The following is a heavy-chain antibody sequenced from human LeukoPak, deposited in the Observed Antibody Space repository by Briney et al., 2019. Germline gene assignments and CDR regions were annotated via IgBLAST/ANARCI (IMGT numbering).Heavy chain of an antibody. CDR3: ARDSSSWYYFDY. D-gene: IGHD6-13*01. Sequence: GGSLRLSCAASGFTFSGYGMHWVRQAPAKGLEWVAVIWYDGSNKYYADSVKGRFTISRDNSKNTLYLQMNSLRAEDTAVYYCARDSSSWYYFDYWGQGTLVTVSS. V-gene: IGHV3-33*01. CDR2: IWYDGSNK. CDR1: GFTFSGYG. J-gene: IGHJ4*02.